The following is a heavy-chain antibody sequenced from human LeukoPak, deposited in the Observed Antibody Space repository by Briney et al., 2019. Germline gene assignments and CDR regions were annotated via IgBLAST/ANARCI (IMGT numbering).Heavy chain of an antibody. CDR3: ARDSSGYGWFDP. Sequence: PSETLSLTCTVSGGSISSYYWSWIWQPPGKGLEWIGYIYYSGTTNYNPSLKSRVTISVDTSKNQFSLKLSSVTAADTAVYYCARDSSGYGWFDPWGQGTLVTVSS. CDR2: IYYSGTT. V-gene: IGHV4-59*01. CDR1: GGSISSYY. J-gene: IGHJ5*02. D-gene: IGHD3-22*01.